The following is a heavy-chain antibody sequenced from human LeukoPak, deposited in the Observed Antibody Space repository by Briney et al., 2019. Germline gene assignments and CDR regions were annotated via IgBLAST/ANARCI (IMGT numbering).Heavy chain of an antibody. V-gene: IGHV4-34*01. J-gene: IGHJ4*02. D-gene: IGHD3-3*01. Sequence: SETLSLTCAVYGGSFSGYYWSWIRQPPGKGLEWIGEINHSGSTNYNPSLKSRVTISGDTSKNQFSLKLSSVTAADTAGYYCARNPLRFLEWLFDYWGQGTLVTVSS. CDR2: INHSGST. CDR1: GGSFSGYY. CDR3: ARNPLRFLEWLFDY.